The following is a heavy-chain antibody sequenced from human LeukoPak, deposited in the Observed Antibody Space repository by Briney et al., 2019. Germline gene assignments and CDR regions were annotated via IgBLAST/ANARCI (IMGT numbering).Heavy chain of an antibody. J-gene: IGHJ4*02. V-gene: IGHV3-23*01. CDR2: ISGSGDNT. Sequence: GGSLRLSCAASGFTFSSYAMSWVRQAPGKGLEWVSIISGSGDNTYYADSMKGRFTISRDNSKNTLYLQMNSLRAEDTAIYYCAKAHSSSWYYFDYWGQGTLVTVSS. CDR3: AKAHSSSWYYFDY. CDR1: GFTFSSYA. D-gene: IGHD6-13*01.